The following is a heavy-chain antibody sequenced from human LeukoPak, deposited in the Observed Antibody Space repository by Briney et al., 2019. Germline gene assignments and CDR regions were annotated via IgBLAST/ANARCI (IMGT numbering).Heavy chain of an antibody. CDR1: GVTFSTYW. Sequence: GGSLRLSCAASGVTFSTYWMSWVRQAPGKGLEWVANIKQDGSETYYVDSVKGRFTISRDNAKNSLYLQMNSLRAEDTAVYYCARDHAGIAVTGRYYMDVWGKGTTVTVSS. J-gene: IGHJ6*03. CDR3: ARDHAGIAVTGRYYMDV. D-gene: IGHD6-19*01. CDR2: IKQDGSET. V-gene: IGHV3-7*01.